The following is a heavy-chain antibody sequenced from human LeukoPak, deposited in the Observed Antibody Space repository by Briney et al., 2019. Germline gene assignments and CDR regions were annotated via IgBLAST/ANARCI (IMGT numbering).Heavy chain of an antibody. V-gene: IGHV4-59*01. Sequence: SETLSLTCTVSGGSISTYYWSWIRLPPGKGLEWIGYIYYTGATYYNPSLKSRVTISLDTSKNHFSLKLSSVTAADAAVYYCARAGYSYGTGYYFDYWGQGALVTVSS. CDR2: IYYTGAT. J-gene: IGHJ4*02. D-gene: IGHD5-18*01. CDR3: ARAGYSYGTGYYFDY. CDR1: GGSISTYY.